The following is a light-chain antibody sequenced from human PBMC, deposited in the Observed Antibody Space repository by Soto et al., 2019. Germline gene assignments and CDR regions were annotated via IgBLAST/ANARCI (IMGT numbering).Light chain of an antibody. CDR1: QSINTNY. CDR2: AAS. CDR3: QQYGSSSYT. J-gene: IGKJ3*01. V-gene: IGKV3-20*01. Sequence: EIMLTQSPGTLSLSPGQRATLSCRASQSINTNYLAWYQQRPGQAPRLLIYAASSRATGIPDRFSGSGAGTDFTLTISRLEPEDSEVYYCQQYGSSSYTFGPGTKVDI.